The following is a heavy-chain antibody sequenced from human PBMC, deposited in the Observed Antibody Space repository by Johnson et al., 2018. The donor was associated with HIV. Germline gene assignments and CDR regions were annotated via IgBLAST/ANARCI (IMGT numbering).Heavy chain of an antibody. CDR1: GFTFSSYW. D-gene: IGHD5-24*01. J-gene: IGHJ3*02. CDR3: AWMATIRNYLIDEDAFDI. Sequence: VQLVESGGGLVQPGGSLRLSCAASGFTFSSYWMSWVRQAPGKGLEWVSVIYSGGSTYYADSVKGRFTLSRDNSKNTLYLQMNSLRAEDTAVYYRAWMATIRNYLIDEDAFDIWGQGTMVTVSS. CDR2: IYSGGST. V-gene: IGHV3-66*01.